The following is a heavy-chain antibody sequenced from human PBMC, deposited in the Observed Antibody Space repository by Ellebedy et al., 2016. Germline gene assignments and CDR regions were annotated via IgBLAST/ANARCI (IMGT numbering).Heavy chain of an antibody. CDR1: GFSVSSNY. Sequence: GGSLRLSCVVSGFSVSSNYLSWVRQAPGKGLAWVASIKQDGSQKDYVDSVKGRFTVSRDNANNSLFLQMNSLTVDDTAVYYCARTSGWLGAAGTTRGRFDYWGRGTLVTVSS. J-gene: IGHJ4*02. V-gene: IGHV3-7*03. CDR2: IKQDGSQK. D-gene: IGHD1-7*01. CDR3: ARTSGWLGAAGTTRGRFDY.